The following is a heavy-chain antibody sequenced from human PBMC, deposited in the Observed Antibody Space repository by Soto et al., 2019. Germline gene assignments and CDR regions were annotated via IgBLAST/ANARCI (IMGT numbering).Heavy chain of an antibody. CDR3: ARDCSSTSCYAFFGMDV. D-gene: IGHD2-2*01. Sequence: ASVKVSCKASGGTFSSYAISWVRQAPGQGLEWMGGIIPIFGTANYAQKFQGRVTITADESTSTAYMELSSLRSEDTAVYYCARDCSSTSCYAFFGMDVWGQGTTVTVSS. CDR2: IIPIFGTA. CDR1: GGTFSSYA. V-gene: IGHV1-69*13. J-gene: IGHJ6*02.